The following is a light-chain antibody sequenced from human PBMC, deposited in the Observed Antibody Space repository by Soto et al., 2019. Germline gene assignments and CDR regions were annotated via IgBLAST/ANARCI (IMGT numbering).Light chain of an antibody. CDR3: QQLNSFPLT. CDR1: QAIGSS. Sequence: DIQLTQSPSCLSASVGDGVTITCRASQAIGSSLAWYQQKPGKAPKLLLFAASTLNTGVPARFSASGFGTEFSLTISSLQPEDFATYSCQQLNSFPLTFGGGTKVEI. V-gene: IGKV1-9*01. J-gene: IGKJ4*01. CDR2: AAS.